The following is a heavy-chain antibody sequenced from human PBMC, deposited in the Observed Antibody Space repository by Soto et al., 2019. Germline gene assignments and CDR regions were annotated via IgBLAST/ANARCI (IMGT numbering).Heavy chain of an antibody. V-gene: IGHV1-18*01. D-gene: IGHD1-20*01. Sequence: QVPLVQSGAEVKKPGASVKVSCKASGYTFTSYGISWVRQAPGQGLEWMGWISAYNGNTNYAQKLQGRVTMTTDTSTSTAYMELRSLRSDDTAVYYCARDRAYNWNDVQGFDYWGQGTLVTVSS. CDR3: ARDRAYNWNDVQGFDY. CDR1: GYTFTSYG. J-gene: IGHJ4*02. CDR2: ISAYNGNT.